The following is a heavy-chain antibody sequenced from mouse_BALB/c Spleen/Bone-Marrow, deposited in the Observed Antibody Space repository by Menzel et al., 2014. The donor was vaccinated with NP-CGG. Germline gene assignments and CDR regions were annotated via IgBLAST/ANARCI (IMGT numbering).Heavy chain of an antibody. Sequence: QVHVKQSGAELVRPGASVKLSCKASGYTFTSYWMNWVKQSPGQGLEWIGMIDPSDSETHYNQMFKDKATLTVDKSSSAANIQLSSLTSEDSEVYYFARGGPQDSSGTGAMDYWGQGTSVTVSS. CDR1: GYTFTSYW. J-gene: IGHJ4*01. D-gene: IGHD3-2*01. V-gene: IGHV1-61*01. CDR2: IDPSDSET. CDR3: ARGGPQDSSGTGAMDY.